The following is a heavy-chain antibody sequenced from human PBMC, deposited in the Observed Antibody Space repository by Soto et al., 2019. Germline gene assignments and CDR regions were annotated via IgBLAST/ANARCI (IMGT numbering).Heavy chain of an antibody. D-gene: IGHD4-17*01. CDR3: ARESGTVTTSFFDY. CDR1: GFTFSRYG. J-gene: IGHJ4*02. Sequence: GGSLRLSCAASGFTFSRYGIDWVRQAPGKGLEWVSYISSSSSTIYYADSVKGRFTISRDNAKNSLYLQMNSLRAEDTAVYYCARESGTVTTSFFDYWGQGTLVTVSS. V-gene: IGHV3-48*01. CDR2: ISSSSSTI.